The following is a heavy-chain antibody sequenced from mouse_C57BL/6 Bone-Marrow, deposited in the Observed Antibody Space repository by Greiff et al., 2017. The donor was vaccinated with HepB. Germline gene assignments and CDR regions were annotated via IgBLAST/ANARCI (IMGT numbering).Heavy chain of an antibody. D-gene: IGHD2-1*01. J-gene: IGHJ2*01. V-gene: IGHV1-82*01. CDR2: IYPGDGDT. CDR3: AVYGNNEY. Sequence: VQLQQSGPELVKPGASVKISCKASGYAFSSSWMNWVKQRPGKGLEWIGRIYPGDGDTNYNGKFKGKATLTADKSSSTAYMQLSSLTSEDSAVYFCAVYGNNEYWGQGTTLTVSS. CDR1: GYAFSSSW.